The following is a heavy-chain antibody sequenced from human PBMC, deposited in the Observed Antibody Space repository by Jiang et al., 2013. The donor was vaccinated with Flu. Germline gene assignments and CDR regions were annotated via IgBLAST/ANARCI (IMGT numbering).Heavy chain of an antibody. D-gene: IGHD6-6*01. Sequence: GAEVKKPGESLKISCKGSGYSFSTYWIAWVRQMPGKGLEWMGIIYPGDSDTRYSPSFQGQVTISADKSISTAYLQWSSLKASDTAMYYCARPGLMGSSNWYFDLWAVAPWSLSPQ. CDR1: GYSFSTYW. V-gene: IGHV5-51*03. CDR2: IYPGDSDT. J-gene: IGHJ2*01. CDR3: ARPGLMGSSNWYFDL.